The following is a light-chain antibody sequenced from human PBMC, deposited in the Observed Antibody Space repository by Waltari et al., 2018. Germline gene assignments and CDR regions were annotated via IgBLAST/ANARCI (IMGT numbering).Light chain of an antibody. J-gene: IGKJ4*01. CDR1: ESVSSW. Sequence: DVQMTQSPSTLSASIGDRVTITCRANESVSSWLAWYQQKPGSAPTLMIYQAPILQSGVPWRFAATGSGTDFTLTIKSLQADDFGSYYCQQYNVYPLSFGGGTRLEIK. CDR2: QAP. CDR3: QQYNVYPLS. V-gene: IGKV1-5*03.